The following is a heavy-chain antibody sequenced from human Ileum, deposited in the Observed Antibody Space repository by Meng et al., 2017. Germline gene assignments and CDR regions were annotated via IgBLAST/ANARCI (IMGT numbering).Heavy chain of an antibody. CDR1: GFSLSTSGMC. V-gene: IGHV2-70*20. J-gene: IGHJ6*02. Sequence: SGPTLVKPTQTLTLTCTFSGFSLSTSGMCVSWVRQPPGKALEWLALIDWDDDKYCSTSLKTRLTISKDTSKNQVVLTMTNMDPVDTATYYCARILRGVWFGELRSGEGLMDVWGQGTTVTVSS. D-gene: IGHD3-10*01. CDR2: IDWDDDK. CDR3: ARILRGVWFGELRSGEGLMDV.